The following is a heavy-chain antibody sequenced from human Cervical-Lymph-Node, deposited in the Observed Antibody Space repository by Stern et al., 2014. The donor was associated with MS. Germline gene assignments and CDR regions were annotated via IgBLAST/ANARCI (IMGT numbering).Heavy chain of an antibody. J-gene: IGHJ5*02. CDR2: INPNRGGT. Sequence: QVQLVESGAEVKKPGASVRVSCKASGYTFTGYYMHWVRKAPGQGLEWMGRINPNRGGTNYAQKLQGRVPMTQDTSIITVYMELSRLRSDDTAVYYCARDRALEYCSSTSCRGGWFDPWGQGTLVTVSS. CDR3: ARDRALEYCSSTSCRGGWFDP. D-gene: IGHD2-2*01. V-gene: IGHV1-2*06. CDR1: GYTFTGYY.